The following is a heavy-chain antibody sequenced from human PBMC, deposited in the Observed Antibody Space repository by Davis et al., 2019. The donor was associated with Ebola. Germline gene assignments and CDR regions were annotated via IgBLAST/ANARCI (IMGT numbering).Heavy chain of an antibody. CDR2: INPSGGST. CDR1: GYTFTSYY. J-gene: IGHJ5*02. Sequence: AASVKVSCKASGYTFTSYYMHWVRQAPGQGLEWMGIINPSGGSTSYAQKFQGRVTMTTDTSTSTAYMELRSLRSDDTAVYYCARTVGHWFDPWGQGTLVTVSS. V-gene: IGHV1-46*01. CDR3: ARTVGHWFDP.